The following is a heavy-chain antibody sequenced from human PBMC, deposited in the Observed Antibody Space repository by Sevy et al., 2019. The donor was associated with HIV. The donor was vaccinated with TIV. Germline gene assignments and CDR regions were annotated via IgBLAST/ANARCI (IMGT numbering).Heavy chain of an antibody. D-gene: IGHD1-7*01. CDR3: ARWGTTVAI. Sequence: SETLSLTCTVSGGSISSYYWSWIRQPPGKGLEWVGYIYYSGSTNYNPSLKSRVTISVDTSKNQFSLKLSSVTAADTAVYYCARWGTTVAIWGQGTLVTVSS. V-gene: IGHV4-59*13. CDR1: GGSISSYY. CDR2: IYYSGST. J-gene: IGHJ4*02.